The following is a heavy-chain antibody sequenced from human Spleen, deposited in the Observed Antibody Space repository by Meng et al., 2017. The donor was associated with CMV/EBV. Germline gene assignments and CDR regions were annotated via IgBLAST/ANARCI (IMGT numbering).Heavy chain of an antibody. D-gene: IGHD3-22*01. CDR2: IYPSDSHS. CDR1: GYSFTTYW. CDR3: ARRMATYYDSSGYYPSGAFDL. V-gene: IGHV5-51*01. J-gene: IGHJ3*01. Sequence: GGSLRLSCKGSGYSFTTYWIAWVRQMPGKCLEWMGIIYPSDSHSIYSPSFQGQVTISADKSLTTAYLQWTSLVASDTAMYYCARRMATYYDSSGYYPSGAFDLWGQGTMVTVSS.